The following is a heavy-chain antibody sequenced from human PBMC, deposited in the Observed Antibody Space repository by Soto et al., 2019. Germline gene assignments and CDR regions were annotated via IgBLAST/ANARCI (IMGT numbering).Heavy chain of an antibody. CDR2: LYDVDGS. Sequence: LRLSCAAFGLTVSGKKYVAWVRQAPGKGLEWVSALYDVDGSFYADSVKSRLTITKDTSKNQVVLTMTNMDPVDTATYYCAHSSSSWYVNGMDVWGQGTTVTVSS. V-gene: IGHV3-53*05. D-gene: IGHD6-13*01. J-gene: IGHJ6*02. CDR1: GLTVSGKKY. CDR3: AHSSSSWYVNGMDV.